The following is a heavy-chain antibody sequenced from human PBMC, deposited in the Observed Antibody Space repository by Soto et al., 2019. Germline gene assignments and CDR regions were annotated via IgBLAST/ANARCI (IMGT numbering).Heavy chain of an antibody. CDR1: GFTFSSYS. D-gene: IGHD4-17*01. CDR2: ISSSSSTI. J-gene: IGHJ6*02. V-gene: IGHV3-48*02. Sequence: EVQLVESGGGLVQPGGSLRLSCAASGFTFSSYSMNWVRQAPGKGLEWVSYISSSSSTIYYADSVKGRFTISRYNAKNALYLQMNSLRDEDTAVYYCASEYDYGDLNYYYYGMDVWGQGTTVTVSS. CDR3: ASEYDYGDLNYYYYGMDV.